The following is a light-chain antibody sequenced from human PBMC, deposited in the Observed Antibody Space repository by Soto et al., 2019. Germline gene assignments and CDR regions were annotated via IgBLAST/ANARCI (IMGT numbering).Light chain of an antibody. Sequence: QSVLPQPPSVSAAPGQKVTISCSGGTSNIGNDYVAWYLQLPGAAPQLLIYENDKRPSGIPDRFSGSKSGTSATVGITGLQTGGEADYYCATWDSTLAAGVFGGGTKLTVL. V-gene: IGLV1-51*01. CDR3: ATWDSTLAAGV. CDR2: END. J-gene: IGLJ3*02. CDR1: TSNIGNDY.